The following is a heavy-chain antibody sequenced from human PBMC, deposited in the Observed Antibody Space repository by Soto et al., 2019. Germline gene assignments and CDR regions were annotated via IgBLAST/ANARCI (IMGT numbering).Heavy chain of an antibody. CDR3: AGEGAPSSGAYYGMDV. D-gene: IGHD6-25*01. V-gene: IGHV4-59*01. CDR1: GGSISSYY. CDR2: IYYSGST. J-gene: IGHJ6*02. Sequence: PSETLSLTCTVSGGSISSYYWSWIRQPPGKGLEWIGYIYYSGSTNYNPSLKSRVTLSVDTSKNQFSLKLSSVTAADTAVYYCAGEGAPSSGAYYGMDVWGQGTTVTVSS.